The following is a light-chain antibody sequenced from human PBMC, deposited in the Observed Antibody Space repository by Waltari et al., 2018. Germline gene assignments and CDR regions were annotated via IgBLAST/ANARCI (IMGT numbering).Light chain of an antibody. J-gene: IGLJ2*01. CDR2: EVS. CDR1: SSDIGGYHG. CDR3: ASYGSGNTVL. V-gene: IGLV2-8*02. Sequence: ALNQTPSMYKSLGQSVTISCTSTSSDIGGYHGVSWYQQHSGTAPRLLIYEVSKRPSGVSDRFSGSKSCNTASLTISGLQAEDEADYYCASYGSGNTVLFGGGTRLTVL.